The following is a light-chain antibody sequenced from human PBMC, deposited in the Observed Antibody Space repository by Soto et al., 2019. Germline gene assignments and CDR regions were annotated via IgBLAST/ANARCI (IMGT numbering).Light chain of an antibody. CDR1: QSVSSSY. V-gene: IGKV3-20*01. CDR2: DAS. J-gene: IGKJ4*01. Sequence: IVLTQSPGTLSLSPGERATLSCRASQSVSSSYLAWYQQKPGQAPRLLIYDASSRATGIPDRISGSGSGTDFTLTISRLEPEDFVVYYCQQYGSSPLTFGGGTKVDIK. CDR3: QQYGSSPLT.